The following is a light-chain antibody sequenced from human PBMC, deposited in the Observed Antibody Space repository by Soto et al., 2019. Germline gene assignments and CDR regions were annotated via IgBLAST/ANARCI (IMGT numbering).Light chain of an antibody. CDR2: NNY. Sequence: QSVLTQPPSASGTPGQRVTISCSGSSSNIGSNFVYWYQQLPGTAPKLLIYNNYQRPSGVPDRFSGSKSGTSASLAISGLRSDDEADYYCAAWDVSLRGPGLVFGGGTQLTVL. CDR3: AAWDVSLRGPGLV. J-gene: IGLJ2*01. V-gene: IGLV1-47*02. CDR1: SSNIGSNF.